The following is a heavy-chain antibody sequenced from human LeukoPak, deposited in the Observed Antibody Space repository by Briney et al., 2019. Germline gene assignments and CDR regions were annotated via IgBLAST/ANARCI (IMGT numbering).Heavy chain of an antibody. J-gene: IGHJ4*02. Sequence: SETLSLTCAVYGGSLSGYCWSWIRQPPGKGLEWIGEINHSGATNYNPSLTSRVTIAVDTSKNQFSLRLSSVTAADTAMYYCARGIYGVYYFDYWGQGALVTVSS. CDR2: INHSGAT. CDR3: ARGIYGVYYFDY. CDR1: GGSLSGYC. D-gene: IGHD4-17*01. V-gene: IGHV4-34*01.